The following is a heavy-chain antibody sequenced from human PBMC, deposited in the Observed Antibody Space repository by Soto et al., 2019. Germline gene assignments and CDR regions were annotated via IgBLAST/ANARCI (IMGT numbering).Heavy chain of an antibody. CDR2: IKSKTDGGTT. V-gene: IGHV3-15*01. Sequence: GGSLRLSCAASGFTFSNAWMSWVRQAPGKGLEWVGRIKSKTDGGTTDYAAPVKGRFTISRDDSKNTLYLQMNSLKTEDTAVYYCTTDPGGVPNNWNARTGYYYMDVWGKGTTVTVSS. J-gene: IGHJ6*03. CDR3: TTDPGGVPNNWNARTGYYYMDV. CDR1: GFTFSNAW. D-gene: IGHD1-1*01.